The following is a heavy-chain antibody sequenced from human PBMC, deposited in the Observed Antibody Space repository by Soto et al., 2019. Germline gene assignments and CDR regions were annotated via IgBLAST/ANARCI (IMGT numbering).Heavy chain of an antibody. CDR3: ARNSYGNTEAGFDY. V-gene: IGHV3-23*01. CDR2: ISGSGGST. Sequence: GGSLRLSCAASGFTFSSYAMSWVRQAPGKGLEWVSAISGSGGSTYYADSVKGRFTISRDNSKNTLYLQMNSLRAEDTAVYYCARNSYGNTEAGFDYWGQGTLVTVSS. CDR1: GFTFSSYA. D-gene: IGHD5-18*01. J-gene: IGHJ4*02.